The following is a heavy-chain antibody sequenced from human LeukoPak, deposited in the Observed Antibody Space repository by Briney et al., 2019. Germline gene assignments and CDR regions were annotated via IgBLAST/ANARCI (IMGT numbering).Heavy chain of an antibody. Sequence: PGGSLRLSCAASGFTLSSYWMSWVRQAPGKGLEWVANIKQDGSEKYYVDSVKGRFTISRDNAKNSLYLQMNSLRAEDTAVYYCAREHSGYEIQPEIDYWGQGTLVTVSS. V-gene: IGHV3-7*01. D-gene: IGHD5-12*01. J-gene: IGHJ4*02. CDR3: AREHSGYEIQPEIDY. CDR1: GFTLSSYW. CDR2: IKQDGSEK.